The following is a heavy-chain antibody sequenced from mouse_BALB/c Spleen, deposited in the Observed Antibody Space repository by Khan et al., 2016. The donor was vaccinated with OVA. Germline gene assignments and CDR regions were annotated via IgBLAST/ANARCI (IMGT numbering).Heavy chain of an antibody. D-gene: IGHD1-1*01. Sequence: VTLQESGAELAKPGASVKMSCKASGYTFINYWILWVKQRPGQGLEWIVYINPSTAYTEYNPNFKDKATLTADKSSSTAYMQLSSLPSADSAVSYGARRGRRWDFDYWGQGTTLTGAS. CDR3: ARRGRRWDFDY. J-gene: IGHJ2*01. V-gene: IGHV1-7*01. CDR1: GYTFINYW. CDR2: INPSTAYT.